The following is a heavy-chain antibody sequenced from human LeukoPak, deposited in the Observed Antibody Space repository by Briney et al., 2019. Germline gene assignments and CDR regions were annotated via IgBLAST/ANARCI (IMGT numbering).Heavy chain of an antibody. CDR2: INSDGSST. Sequence: PGGSLRLSCAASGFTFSGYWMHWVRQAPGKGLVWVSRINSDGSSTSYADSVKGRFTISRDNAKNTLYLQMNSLRAEDTAVYYCAREGGELRAPFDYWGQGTLVTVSS. J-gene: IGHJ4*02. CDR3: AREGGELRAPFDY. CDR1: GFTFSGYW. V-gene: IGHV3-74*01. D-gene: IGHD1-26*01.